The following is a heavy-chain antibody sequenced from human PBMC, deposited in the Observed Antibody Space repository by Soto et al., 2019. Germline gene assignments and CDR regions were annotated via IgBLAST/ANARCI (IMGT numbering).Heavy chain of an antibody. CDR1: GFHFGSFA. J-gene: IGHJ4*02. V-gene: IGHV3-48*02. D-gene: IGHD3-16*01. CDR3: VRDLNWAFDS. Sequence: VRLVESGGGLVQPGESLTVSCAASGFHFGSFAMNWVRQAPGKGLEWISHIDAPRSTYSESVAGRFIVSRDNARNSLYLQMNALRDEDTAVYYCVRDLNWAFDSWGQGTLVTVSS. CDR2: IDAPRST.